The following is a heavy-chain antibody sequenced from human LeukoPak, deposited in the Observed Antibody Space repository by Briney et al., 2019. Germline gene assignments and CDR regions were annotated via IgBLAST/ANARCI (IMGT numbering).Heavy chain of an antibody. CDR2: IISITGGGTS. Sequence: GGSLILSCAASGFTFSDAWMTWVRQAPGKGLEWVGRIISITGGGTSDYPAPVKGRFTTSRDDSKNTLYLQMNSLKTEDTAVYYCTTHRGEWVLDYWGQGTLVTVSS. CDR3: TTHRGEWVLDY. V-gene: IGHV3-15*01. J-gene: IGHJ4*02. CDR1: GFTFSDAW. D-gene: IGHD3-16*01.